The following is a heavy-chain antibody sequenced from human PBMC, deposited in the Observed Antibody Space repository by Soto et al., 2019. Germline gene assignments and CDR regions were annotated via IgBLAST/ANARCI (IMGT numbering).Heavy chain of an antibody. CDR3: ARGVSTIFGVVIDFDY. V-gene: IGHV1-2*02. Sequence: ASVKVSCKASGYTFTGYYMHRVRQAPGQGLEWMGWINPNSGGTNYAQKFQGRVTMTRDTSISTAYMELSRLRSDDTAVYYCARGVSTIFGVVIDFDYWGQGTLVTVSS. CDR1: GYTFTGYY. D-gene: IGHD3-3*01. CDR2: INPNSGGT. J-gene: IGHJ4*02.